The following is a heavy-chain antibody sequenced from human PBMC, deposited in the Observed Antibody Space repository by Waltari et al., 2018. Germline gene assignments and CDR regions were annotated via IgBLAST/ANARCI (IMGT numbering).Heavy chain of an antibody. Sequence: QVQLVESGGGVVQHGGSLRLSCAESGFTFSSYGMHWVRQAPGKGLAWVDFIRYDGSNKYYADSVRGGFTISRDNSKKTLYLQMNSLRAEDTAVYYCAKENRFRGLFREGYFDYWGQGTLVTVSS. CDR1: GFTFSSYG. V-gene: IGHV3-30*02. J-gene: IGHJ4*02. CDR3: AKENRFRGLFREGYFDY. D-gene: IGHD3-10*01. CDR2: IRYDGSNK.